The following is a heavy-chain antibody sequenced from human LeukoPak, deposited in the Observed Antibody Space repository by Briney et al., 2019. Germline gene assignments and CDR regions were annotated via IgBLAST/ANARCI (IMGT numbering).Heavy chain of an antibody. D-gene: IGHD6-13*01. Sequence: PGGSLRLSCAASGFTFSSYSMNWVRQAPGKGLEWVSSISSSSSYIYYADSVKGRFTISRDNAKNSLYLQMNSLRAEDTAVYYCARDRSSWYSFDYWGQGTLVTVSS. V-gene: IGHV3-21*01. CDR3: ARDRSSWYSFDY. J-gene: IGHJ4*02. CDR1: GFTFSSYS. CDR2: ISSSSSYI.